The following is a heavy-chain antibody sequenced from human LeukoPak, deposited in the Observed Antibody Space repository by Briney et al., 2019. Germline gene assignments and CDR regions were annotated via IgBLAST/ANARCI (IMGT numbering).Heavy chain of an antibody. V-gene: IGHV3-30*18. CDR3: TKGGFKYFDWSYFDF. D-gene: IGHD3-9*01. CDR1: GFTFSNYW. CDR2: ISYDGSYQ. J-gene: IGHJ4*02. Sequence: GGSLRLSCASSGFTFSNYWMSWVRQAPGKGLEWVALISYDGSYQYSADSVRGRFTISRDNSRNSLYLQMNSLRAEDTAFYYCTKGGFKYFDWSYFDFWGQGTLVTVSS.